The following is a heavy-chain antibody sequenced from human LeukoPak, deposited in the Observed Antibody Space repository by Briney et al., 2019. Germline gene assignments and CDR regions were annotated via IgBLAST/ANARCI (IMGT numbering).Heavy chain of an antibody. CDR2: IKSKTDGGTT. Sequence: GGSLRLSCAASGFTFSNAWMSWVRQAPGKGLEWVGRIKSKTDGGTTDYAAPVKGRFTISRDDSKNTLYLQMNSLKTEDTAVYYCTTGPRESYYYDSSGYQIDYWGQGTLVTVSS. J-gene: IGHJ4*02. CDR1: GFTFSNAW. D-gene: IGHD3-22*01. CDR3: TTGPRESYYYDSSGYQIDY. V-gene: IGHV3-15*01.